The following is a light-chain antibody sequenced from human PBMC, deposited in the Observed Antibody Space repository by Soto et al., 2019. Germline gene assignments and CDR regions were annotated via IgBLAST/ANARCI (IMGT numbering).Light chain of an antibody. J-gene: IGKJ1*01. Sequence: DIQMTQSPSSLSASVGDRFTINCRASQSISSYLNWYRHQPGKAPELLIYASSILQSGVPSRFSGSGSGTAFTLTSSSLQPEDVATYYCQQTYNRPKTFGQGTKVQIK. CDR2: ASS. CDR3: QQTYNRPKT. V-gene: IGKV1-39*01. CDR1: QSISSY.